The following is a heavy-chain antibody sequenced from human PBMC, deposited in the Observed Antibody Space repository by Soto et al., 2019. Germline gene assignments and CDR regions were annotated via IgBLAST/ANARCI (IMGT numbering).Heavy chain of an antibody. J-gene: IGHJ5*02. Sequence: SETLSLTCAVYGGSFSAYYWTWIRQPPGKGLEWIAEINHSGSTNYNPSLSSRVTISVDTSKNQFSLRLTSVTAADTAVYYCARVRDWFDPWGQGTLVTVSS. CDR1: GGSFSAYY. V-gene: IGHV4-34*01. CDR3: ARVRDWFDP. CDR2: INHSGST. D-gene: IGHD3-3*01.